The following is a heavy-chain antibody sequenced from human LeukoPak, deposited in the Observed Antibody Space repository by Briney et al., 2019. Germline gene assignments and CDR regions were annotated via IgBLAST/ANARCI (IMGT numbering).Heavy chain of an antibody. Sequence: PGGSLRLSCVASGFTSGDYWMHWVRQAPGKGLVWVSRVNSGGSITTYADSVKGRFTISRDNAKSTLYLQMHSLRAEDTAVYYCARRASITEGVDYWGQGTLVTVSS. CDR2: VNSGGSIT. CDR3: ARRASITEGVDY. V-gene: IGHV3-74*01. CDR1: GFTSGDYW. D-gene: IGHD1-20*01. J-gene: IGHJ4*02.